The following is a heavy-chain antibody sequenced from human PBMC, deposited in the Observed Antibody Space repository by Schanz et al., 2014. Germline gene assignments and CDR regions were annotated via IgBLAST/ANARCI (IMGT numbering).Heavy chain of an antibody. CDR3: AKDEGYNYGYIFDY. D-gene: IGHD5-18*01. CDR1: GFTFSSSG. J-gene: IGHJ4*02. Sequence: GKKEEGGGGVVQPGGSLRLSCAASGFTFSSSGMHWVRQAPGKGLECVAFIPSDESNKYYLDSVKGRFTISRDNSRETMFLQMNTLRPDDTAVYYCAKDEGYNYGYIFDYWGQGTLVTVSS. V-gene: IGHV3-30*02. CDR2: IPSDESNK.